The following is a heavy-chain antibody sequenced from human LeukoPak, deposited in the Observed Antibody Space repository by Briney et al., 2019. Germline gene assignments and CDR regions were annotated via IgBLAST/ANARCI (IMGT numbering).Heavy chain of an antibody. D-gene: IGHD3-9*01. V-gene: IGHV4-59*01. CDR2: IYYSGST. J-gene: IGHJ5*02. Sequence: SETLSLTCTVSVDSISSYYWSWIRQPPGRGLEWIGYIYYSGSTNYNPSLKCRVTISVDTSKNQFSLKLSSVTAADTAVYYCARRRYSGWFDPWGQGTLVTVSS. CDR3: ARRRYSGWFDP. CDR1: VDSISSYY.